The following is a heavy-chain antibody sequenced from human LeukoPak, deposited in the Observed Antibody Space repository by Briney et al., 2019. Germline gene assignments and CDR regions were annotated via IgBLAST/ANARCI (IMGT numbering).Heavy chain of an antibody. V-gene: IGHV1-69*13. CDR1: GYTFTSYY. J-gene: IGHJ5*02. Sequence: GASVKVSCKASGYTFTSYYMHWVRQAPGQGLEWMGGIIPIFGTANYAQKFQGRVTITADESTSTAYMELSSLRSEDTAVYYCARDGGYYDNWFDPWGQGTLVTVSS. CDR2: IIPIFGTA. CDR3: ARDGGYYDNWFDP. D-gene: IGHD3-22*01.